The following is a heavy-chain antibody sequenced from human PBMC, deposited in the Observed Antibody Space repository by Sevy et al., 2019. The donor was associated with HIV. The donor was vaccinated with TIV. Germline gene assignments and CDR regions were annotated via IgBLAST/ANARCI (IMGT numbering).Heavy chain of an antibody. V-gene: IGHV3-74*01. J-gene: IGHJ4*02. Sequence: GGSLRLSCGASGFDFSSHWMQWVRQAPGKGLVWVSRMNTDGSSTNYADSVKGRFTISRDNAKNTLYLEMNNLRDEDTALYYCATPRFDFWGPGTLVTVSS. CDR2: MNTDGSST. CDR3: ATPRFDF. CDR1: GFDFSSHW.